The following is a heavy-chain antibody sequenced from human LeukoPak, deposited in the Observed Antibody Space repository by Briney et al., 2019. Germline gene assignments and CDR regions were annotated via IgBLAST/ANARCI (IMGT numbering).Heavy chain of an antibody. CDR2: INPNSGGT. J-gene: IGHJ4*02. D-gene: IGHD6-13*01. CDR1: GYTFTGYY. Sequence: GASVKVSCKASGYTFTGYYLHWVRQAPGQGLEWMGWINPNSGGTNYAQKFQGRVTMTRDTSISTAYMELNRLTSGDTALYYCARDLSAAGCYWGQGTLVTVSS. V-gene: IGHV1-2*02. CDR3: ARDLSAAGCY.